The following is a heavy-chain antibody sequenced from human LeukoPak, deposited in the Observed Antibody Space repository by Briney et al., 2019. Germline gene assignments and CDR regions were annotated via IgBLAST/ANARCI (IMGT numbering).Heavy chain of an antibody. J-gene: IGHJ4*02. CDR3: ARGAPSGWYGVDY. Sequence: GGSLRLSCAASGFTFSSYAMHWVRQAPGKGLEWVAVISYDGSNKYYADSGKGRFTISRDNSKNTLYLQMNSLRAEDTAVYYCARGAPSGWYGVDYWGQGTLVTVSS. D-gene: IGHD6-19*01. CDR2: ISYDGSNK. CDR1: GFTFSSYA. V-gene: IGHV3-30*04.